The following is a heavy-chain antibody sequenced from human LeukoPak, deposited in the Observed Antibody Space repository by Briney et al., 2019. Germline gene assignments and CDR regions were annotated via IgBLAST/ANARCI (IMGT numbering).Heavy chain of an antibody. CDR3: ARASPWELLDY. Sequence: SETLSLTCTVSGGSISSGDYYWSWIRQPPGKGLEWIGYIYYSGSTYYNPSLKSRVTISVDMSKNQFSLKLSSVTAADTAVYYCARASPWELLDYWGQGTLVTVSS. V-gene: IGHV4-30-4*01. J-gene: IGHJ4*02. CDR1: GGSISSGDYY. D-gene: IGHD1-26*01. CDR2: IYYSGST.